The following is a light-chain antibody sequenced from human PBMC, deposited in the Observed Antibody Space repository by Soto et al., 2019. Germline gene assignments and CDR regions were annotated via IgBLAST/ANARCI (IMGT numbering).Light chain of an antibody. Sequence: QSALTQPASVSGSPGQTITISCTGTSSDIGGYDVVSWYQQHPGKAPKLLIYEVAKRPSGVSNRFSGSKSGSTASLTVSGLQAEAEDDDHCCSFAGGSTFSLFGGGTKLTVL. CDR1: SSDIGGYDV. CDR2: EVA. J-gene: IGLJ3*02. V-gene: IGLV2-23*02. CDR3: CSFAGGSTFSL.